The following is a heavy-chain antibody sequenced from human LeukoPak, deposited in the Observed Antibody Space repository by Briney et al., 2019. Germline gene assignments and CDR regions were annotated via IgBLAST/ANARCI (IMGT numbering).Heavy chain of an antibody. CDR1: GYIFTNYD. Sequence: ASVKVSCKASGYIFTNYDIHWVRQATGQGLEWMAWMNPKSANTGYAQKFQGRVTVTRNTSISTAYMELSGLRSDDTAVYYCASTPRGYSYGNDYYYYYYMDVWGKGTTVTVSS. D-gene: IGHD5-18*01. CDR3: ASTPRGYSYGNDYYYYYYMDV. CDR2: MNPKSANT. V-gene: IGHV1-8*02. J-gene: IGHJ6*03.